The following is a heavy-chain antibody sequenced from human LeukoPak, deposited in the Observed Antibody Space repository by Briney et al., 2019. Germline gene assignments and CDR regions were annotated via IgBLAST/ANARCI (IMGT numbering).Heavy chain of an antibody. CDR3: ARGPYSYDSSGAFDI. D-gene: IGHD3-22*01. CDR1: GYSISSGYY. V-gene: IGHV4-38-2*02. Sequence: PSETLSLTCTVSGYSISSGYYWGWIRQPPGKGLEWIGSIYHSGSTYYNPSLKSRVTILVDTSKNHFSLKLRSVTAADTAVYFCARGPYSYDSSGAFDIWGQGTMVTVSS. J-gene: IGHJ3*02. CDR2: IYHSGST.